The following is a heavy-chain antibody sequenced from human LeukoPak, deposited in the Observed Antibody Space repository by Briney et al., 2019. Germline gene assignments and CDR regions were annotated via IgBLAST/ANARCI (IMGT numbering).Heavy chain of an antibody. V-gene: IGHV1-69*05. Sequence: SVKGSCKASGGTFISYAISWVRQAPGQGGERMGGIIPILGRANYAQKLQGRVTITTDEDKSTAYMELSSLRSEDTAVYYCASRFPAAGAFDIWGQGTLVTVSS. CDR3: ASRFPAAGAFDI. CDR1: GGTFISYA. CDR2: IIPILGRA. J-gene: IGHJ3*02. D-gene: IGHD3-3*01.